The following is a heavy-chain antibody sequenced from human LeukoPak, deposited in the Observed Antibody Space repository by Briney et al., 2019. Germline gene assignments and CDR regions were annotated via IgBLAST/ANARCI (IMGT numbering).Heavy chain of an antibody. D-gene: IGHD2-2*01. Sequence: PGRSLRLSCAASGFTFSSSGMHWVRQAPGQGPEWVAFISYDDRNEYYADSVKGRFTVSRDTSKTTLYLQMSSLRPEDTAVYYCAKDLRYCSGTNCYYYFDSWGQGTLVTVSS. CDR1: GFTFSSSG. CDR3: AKDLRYCSGTNCYYYFDS. CDR2: ISYDDRNE. V-gene: IGHV3-30*18. J-gene: IGHJ4*02.